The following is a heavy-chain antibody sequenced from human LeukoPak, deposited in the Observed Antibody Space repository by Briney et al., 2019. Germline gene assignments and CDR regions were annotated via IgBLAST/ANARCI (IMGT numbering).Heavy chain of an antibody. CDR1: GYTFTGYY. Sequence: ASVKVSCKASGYTFTGYYMHWVRQAPGQGLEWMGRINPNSGGTNYAQKFQDRVTMTREPSISTAYLELSRLRFDDTAVYYCARVGGIAAAGTNEGRNYWGQGTLVTVSS. V-gene: IGHV1-2*06. CDR2: INPNSGGT. J-gene: IGHJ4*02. D-gene: IGHD6-13*01. CDR3: ARVGGIAAAGTNEGRNY.